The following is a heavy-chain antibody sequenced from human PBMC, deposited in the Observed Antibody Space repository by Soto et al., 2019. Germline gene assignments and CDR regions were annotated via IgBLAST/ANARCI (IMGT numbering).Heavy chain of an antibody. J-gene: IGHJ6*02. V-gene: IGHV1-18*01. CDR3: ARGGYYDSSGSRNYYYYGMNV. CDR2: ISAYDGNT. D-gene: IGHD3-22*01. CDR1: GYTFTSYG. Sequence: QVQLVQSGAEVKKPGASVKVSCKASGYTFTSYGINWVRQAPGQGLEWLGWISAYDGNTNYAQILQGRVSMTTDTSTNXAXMXXRSIRSDDTAVYYCARGGYYDSSGSRNYYYYGMNVWGQGTTVTVSS.